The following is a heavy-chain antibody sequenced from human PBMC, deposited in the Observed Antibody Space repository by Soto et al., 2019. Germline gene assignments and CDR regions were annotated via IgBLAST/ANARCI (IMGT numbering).Heavy chain of an antibody. J-gene: IGHJ6*02. CDR3: AKVKVWTFTNGVCVYYYGMEV. D-gene: IGHD2-8*01. CDR1: GFTFSSYA. Sequence: CGSLIVSCAASGFTFSSYAMSWVRQAPGKGLEWVSAISGSGGSTYYADSVKGRFTISRDNSKNTLYLQMNSLRAEDTAVYYCAKVKVWTFTNGVCVYYYGMEVWGQGTTVTVSS. CDR2: ISGSGGST. V-gene: IGHV3-23*01.